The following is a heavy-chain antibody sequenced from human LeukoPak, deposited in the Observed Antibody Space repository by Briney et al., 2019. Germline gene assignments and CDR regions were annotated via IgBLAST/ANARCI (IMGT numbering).Heavy chain of an antibody. Sequence: GGSLRLSCAASGFTFSSYAMHWVRQAPGKGLEWVAVISYDGSNKKYADSVKGRFTISRDNSKNTVYLQMNSLRSDDTAVYYCARDRVAWYDFWTHGSAFDIWGQGTMVTVSS. D-gene: IGHD3-3*01. CDR1: GFTFSSYA. CDR3: ARDRVAWYDFWTHGSAFDI. J-gene: IGHJ3*02. CDR2: ISYDGSNK. V-gene: IGHV3-30*04.